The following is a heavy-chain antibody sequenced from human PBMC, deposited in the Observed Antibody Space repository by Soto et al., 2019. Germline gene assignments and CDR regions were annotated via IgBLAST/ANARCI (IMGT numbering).Heavy chain of an antibody. J-gene: IGHJ4*02. Sequence: SETLPLTCTVSGGSISSYYWSWIRQPPGKGLEWIGYIYYSGSTNYNPSLKSRVTISVDTSKNQFSLKLSSVTAADTAVYYCARGVERVAMPSGYWGQGTLVTVSS. CDR1: GGSISSYY. CDR3: ARGVERVAMPSGY. D-gene: IGHD2-2*01. CDR2: IYYSGST. V-gene: IGHV4-59*01.